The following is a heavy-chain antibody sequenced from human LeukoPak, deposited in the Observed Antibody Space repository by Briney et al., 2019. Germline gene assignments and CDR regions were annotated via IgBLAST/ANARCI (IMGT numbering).Heavy chain of an antibody. D-gene: IGHD4-23*01. CDR1: GFTFSSYS. V-gene: IGHV3-48*02. Sequence: GGSLRLSCAASGFTFSSYSMDWVRQAPGTGLEWISFISSSSATIYYPDSVKGRFTISRDNAKNSLYLQMNSLRDEDTAVYYCVRDRAGGNSVWFDPWGQGTLVTVSS. J-gene: IGHJ5*02. CDR3: VRDRAGGNSVWFDP. CDR2: ISSSSATI.